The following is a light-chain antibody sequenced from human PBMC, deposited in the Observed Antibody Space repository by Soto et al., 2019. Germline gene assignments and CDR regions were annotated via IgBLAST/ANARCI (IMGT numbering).Light chain of an antibody. Sequence: EIVLTQSPATLSLSPGNRATLSCRASQSVSGYFAWYQQKPGQAPRLLIYDASNRATGIPARFSGSGSGTDFTPAISSLEPEDFAVYYCEERSNWPSTFGGGTKVEI. J-gene: IGKJ4*01. CDR1: QSVSGY. V-gene: IGKV3-11*01. CDR2: DAS. CDR3: EERSNWPST.